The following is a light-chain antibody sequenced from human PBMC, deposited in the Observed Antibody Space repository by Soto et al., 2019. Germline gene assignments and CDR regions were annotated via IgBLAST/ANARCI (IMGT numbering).Light chain of an antibody. CDR1: QNINSY. J-gene: IGKJ1*01. CDR3: QQSYDIPT. CDR2: AAS. V-gene: IGKV1-39*01. Sequence: DIQMTQSPSSVSASVGDRVTITCRSSQNINSYLNWYQQKPGKAPNLLIYAASTFQRGVPPRFSGSGAGTDFNLTITSLQPEDYAIYYCQQSYDIPTFGQGTKVDIK.